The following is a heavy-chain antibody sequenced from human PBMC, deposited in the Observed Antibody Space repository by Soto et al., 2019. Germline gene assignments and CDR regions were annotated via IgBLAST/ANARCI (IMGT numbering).Heavy chain of an antibody. Sequence: PGGSLRLSCAASGFTFSSYGMHWVRQAPGKGLEWVAVIWYDGSNKYYADSVKGRFTISRDNSKNTLYLQMNSLRAEDTAVYYCALAAGTSGYYYGMDVWGQGTTVTVSS. J-gene: IGHJ6*02. CDR2: IWYDGSNK. D-gene: IGHD6-13*01. CDR3: ALAAGTSGYYYGMDV. CDR1: GFTFSSYG. V-gene: IGHV3-33*01.